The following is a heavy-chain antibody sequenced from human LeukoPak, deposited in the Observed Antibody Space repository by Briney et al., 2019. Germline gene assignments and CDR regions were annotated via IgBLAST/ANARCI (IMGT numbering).Heavy chain of an antibody. CDR2: INPNTGGT. V-gene: IGHV1-2*02. J-gene: IGHJ5*02. Sequence: ASVTVSCKASGYTFTGYYIYWVRQAPGQGLELMGWINPNTGGTNYAQKFQGRVTMTRDTSISTAYMELSRLRSDDTAVYYCARVAGSSGSYYNLNWFDPWGQGTLVTVSS. CDR1: GYTFTGYY. D-gene: IGHD3-10*01. CDR3: ARVAGSSGSYYNLNWFDP.